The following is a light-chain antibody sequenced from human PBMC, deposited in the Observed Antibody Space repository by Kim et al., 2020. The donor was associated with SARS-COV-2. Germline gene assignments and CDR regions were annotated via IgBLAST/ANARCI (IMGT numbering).Light chain of an antibody. J-gene: IGKJ2*02. CDR2: SAS. CDR3: QQYNDWPRT. CDR1: QSVSTN. Sequence: SVSPGDRATLACRASQSVSTNLAWYQQKPGQAPRLLIYSASTRFSGVPARCSGSGSGTEFTLSIGSLQSEDFALYYCQQYNDWPRTFGQGTKLEI. V-gene: IGKV3-15*01.